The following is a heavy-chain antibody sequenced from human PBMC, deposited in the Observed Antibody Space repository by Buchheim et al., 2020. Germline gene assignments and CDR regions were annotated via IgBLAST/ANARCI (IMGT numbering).Heavy chain of an antibody. CDR1: GFTFSNYA. Sequence: EVQLLESGGNLVQPGGSLRLSCAASGFTFSNYAMTWIRQAPGKGLEWVSAICGGGGTTYYADSVKGRFTISRDNSKNTLYLQMNSLRAEDTARYYCAKDFRLLTYAYDSYFDYWGQGTL. CDR2: ICGGGGTT. V-gene: IGHV3-23*01. D-gene: IGHD3-16*01. CDR3: AKDFRLLTYAYDSYFDY. J-gene: IGHJ4*02.